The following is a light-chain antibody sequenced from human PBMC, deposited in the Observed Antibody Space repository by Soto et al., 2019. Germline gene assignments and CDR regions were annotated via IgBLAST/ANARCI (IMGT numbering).Light chain of an antibody. CDR2: DVN. Sequence: QSALTQPRSVSGSPGQSVTISCTGTSSDVGGYNYVSWYQQHPGKVPKLMIFDVNKRPSGVPDRFSGSKSGNTASLTISGLQAEDEADYHCCSYAGSYILIFGGGTKVNVL. CDR3: CSYAGSYILI. V-gene: IGLV2-11*01. CDR1: SSDVGGYNY. J-gene: IGLJ2*01.